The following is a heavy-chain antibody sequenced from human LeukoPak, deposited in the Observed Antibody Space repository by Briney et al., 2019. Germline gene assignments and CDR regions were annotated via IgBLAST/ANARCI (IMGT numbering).Heavy chain of an antibody. CDR2: IKQDGSEK. V-gene: IGHV3-7*01. Sequence: PGGSLRLSCIASGFTFSSYWMSWVRQAPGKGLEWVANIKQDGSEKYYVDSVKGRFTISRDDAKNSLYLQMNRLRAEDTAVYYCARDGPPLITMVRGYYFDYWGQGTLITVSS. CDR1: GFTFSSYW. J-gene: IGHJ4*02. CDR3: ARDGPPLITMVRGYYFDY. D-gene: IGHD3-10*01.